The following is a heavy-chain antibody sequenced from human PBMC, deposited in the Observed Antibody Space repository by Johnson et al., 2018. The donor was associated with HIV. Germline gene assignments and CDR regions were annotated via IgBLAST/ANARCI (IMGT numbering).Heavy chain of an antibody. CDR2: ISGSGGST. Sequence: VQLVESGGGLVQPGGSLRLSCAASGFTFSSYAMSWVRQAPGKGLEWVSAISGSGGSTYYADSVKGRFPISRDNSKNTLYLQMNSLSAEDTAVYYFAAMDGSESYWAVEIWGQGTMVTVSS. V-gene: IGHV3-23*04. CDR3: AAMDGSESYWAVEI. J-gene: IGHJ3*02. D-gene: IGHD3-10*01. CDR1: GFTFSSYA.